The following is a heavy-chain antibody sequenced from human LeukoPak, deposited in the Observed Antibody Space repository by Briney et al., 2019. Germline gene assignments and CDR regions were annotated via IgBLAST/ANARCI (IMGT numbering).Heavy chain of an antibody. D-gene: IGHD6-25*01. V-gene: IGHV3-7*01. CDR1: EFTFSSYS. CDR2: IRQDGSEK. CDR3: ARGGGSG. J-gene: IGHJ4*02. Sequence: GGSLRLSCEASEFTFSSYSMNWVRQAPGKGLEWVANIRQDGSEKYYVDSVKGRFTISRDNAKNSLYLQMNSLRAEDTAVYYCARGGGSGWGQGTLVTVSS.